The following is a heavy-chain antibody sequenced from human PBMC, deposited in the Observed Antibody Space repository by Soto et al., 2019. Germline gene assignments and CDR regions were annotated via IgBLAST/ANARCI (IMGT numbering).Heavy chain of an antibody. CDR3: ARGTTTSAFSVMDV. D-gene: IGHD1-1*01. J-gene: IGHJ6*02. CDR2: ISYDGDNK. Sequence: QVQLVESGGGVVQPGRSLRLSCAASGFTFSYHALNWVRQAPGKGLEWVAVISYDGDNKYIAEAVKGRLTISRDNPKDTVSLQMNSLRTDDTAMYFCARGTTTSAFSVMDVWGQGTTVIVSS. CDR1: GFTFSYHA. V-gene: IGHV3-30-3*01.